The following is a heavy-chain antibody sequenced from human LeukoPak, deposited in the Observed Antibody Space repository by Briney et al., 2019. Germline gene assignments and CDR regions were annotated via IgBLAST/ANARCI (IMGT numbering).Heavy chain of an antibody. Sequence: GGSLRLSCAASGFTVSSNYMSWVRQAPEKGLEWVSVIYSGGSTYYADSVKGRFTISRDNSKNTLYLQMNSLRAEDTAVYYCARDYGDHGVGYYYYYGMDVWGQGTTVTVSS. J-gene: IGHJ6*02. CDR1: GFTVSSNY. D-gene: IGHD4-17*01. CDR2: IYSGGST. CDR3: ARDYGDHGVGYYYYYGMDV. V-gene: IGHV3-53*01.